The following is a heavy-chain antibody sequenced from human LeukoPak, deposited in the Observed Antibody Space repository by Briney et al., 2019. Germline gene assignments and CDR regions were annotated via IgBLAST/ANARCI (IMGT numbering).Heavy chain of an antibody. D-gene: IGHD4-17*01. Sequence: SETLSLTCTVSGGSVSGYYWSWIRQHPGKGLEWIGYIYYSGSTYYNPSLKSRVTISVDTSKNQFSLKLSSVTAADTAVYYCARRHDYGADYWGQGTLVTVSS. CDR3: ARRHDYGADY. CDR1: GGSVSGYY. J-gene: IGHJ4*02. CDR2: IYYSGST. V-gene: IGHV4-31*03.